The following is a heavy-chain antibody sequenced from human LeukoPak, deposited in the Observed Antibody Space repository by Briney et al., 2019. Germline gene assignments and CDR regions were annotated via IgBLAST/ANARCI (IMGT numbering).Heavy chain of an antibody. J-gene: IGHJ4*01. CDR2: INTDGNII. D-gene: IGHD5-18*01. Sequence: PGGSLTLSCAASGFTFSSYWMHSVRQAPGKGLGWVSRINTDGNIINNADSVKGRFTISRDNAKNTLYLQMNSLRAEDTAVYYCARDTYSYGRTFDYWGHGTLVTVSS. CDR3: ARDTYSYGRTFDY. V-gene: IGHV3-74*01. CDR1: GFTFSSYW.